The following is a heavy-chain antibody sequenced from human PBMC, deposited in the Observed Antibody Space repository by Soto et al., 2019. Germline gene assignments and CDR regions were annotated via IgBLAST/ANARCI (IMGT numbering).Heavy chain of an antibody. V-gene: IGHV2-5*02. CDR1: GFSLTTRGVG. CDR2: IYWDDEK. D-gene: IGHD3-22*01. CDR3: AHIPNYYQYDWFDP. J-gene: IGHJ5*02. Sequence: QITLKESGPTLVKPTQTLTLTCTFSGFSLTTRGVGVGWIRQPPGKALECLALIYWDDEKRYSPSLQSRLSITKDTSKIQVVLTMTNVDPVDTATYYCAHIPNYYQYDWFDPWGQGTLVSVSS.